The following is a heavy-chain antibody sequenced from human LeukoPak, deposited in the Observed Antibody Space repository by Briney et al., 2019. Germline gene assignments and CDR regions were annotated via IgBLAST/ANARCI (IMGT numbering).Heavy chain of an antibody. Sequence: SETLSLTCTVSGGSISSGVYCWSWIRQRPGEGLQWIGYICSSGSAYYNASLKSRVSMSTDTSNNQFSLKLNSVTAADTAVYYCAGPYSGSYYGPDYWGQGTLVTVSS. CDR1: GGSISSGVYC. CDR2: ICSSGSA. J-gene: IGHJ4*02. V-gene: IGHV4-31*03. CDR3: AGPYSGSYYGPDY. D-gene: IGHD1-26*01.